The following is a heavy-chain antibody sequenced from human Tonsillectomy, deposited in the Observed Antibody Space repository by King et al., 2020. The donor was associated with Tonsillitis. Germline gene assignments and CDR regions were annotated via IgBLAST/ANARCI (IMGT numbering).Heavy chain of an antibody. J-gene: IGHJ3*02. Sequence: QLVQSGAEVKKPGASVKVSCKTSGYIFTSYCISWVRQAPGQGLEWMGWISAYNGNTNYAQKLQGRVTMTTDTSTSTAYMEVRSLRSDDTAVYYCARDGQWLVSGDAVDIWGQGTMVTVSS. D-gene: IGHD6-19*01. CDR1: GYIFTSYC. CDR2: ISAYNGNT. V-gene: IGHV1-18*01. CDR3: ARDGQWLVSGDAVDI.